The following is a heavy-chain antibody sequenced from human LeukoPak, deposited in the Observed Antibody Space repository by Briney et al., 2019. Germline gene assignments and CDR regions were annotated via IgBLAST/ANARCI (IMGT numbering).Heavy chain of an antibody. CDR2: INHSGST. D-gene: IGHD3-10*01. J-gene: IGHJ3*01. CDR3: ARGRGPLGS. CDR1: GGSFSGYY. Sequence: SETLSLTCAVYGGSFSGYYWSWIRQPPGKGLEWIGEINHSGSTNYNPSLKSRVTISVDTSKNQFSLKLSSVTAADTAVYYCARGRGPLGSWGQGTMVTVFS. V-gene: IGHV4-34*01.